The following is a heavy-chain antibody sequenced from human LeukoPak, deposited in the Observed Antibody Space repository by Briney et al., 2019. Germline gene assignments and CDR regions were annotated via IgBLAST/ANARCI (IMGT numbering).Heavy chain of an antibody. J-gene: IGHJ4*02. V-gene: IGHV4-38-2*02. Sequence: PSETLSLTCAVSGYSISTGYYWGWIRQPPGKGLEWIGSFHHSGGTYYNPSLKSRVTISVDTSKNQFSLKLTSVTAADTAVYYCARDFRGYDRSGYFATWGQGTLVTVSS. CDR2: FHHSGGT. D-gene: IGHD3-22*01. CDR1: GYSISTGYY. CDR3: ARDFRGYDRSGYFAT.